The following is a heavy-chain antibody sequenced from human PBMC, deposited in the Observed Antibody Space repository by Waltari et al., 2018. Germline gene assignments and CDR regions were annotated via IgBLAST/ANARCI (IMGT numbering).Heavy chain of an antibody. V-gene: IGHV3-23*01. CDR1: GFTFRLYA. J-gene: IGHJ3*02. Sequence: EVQLLESGGGLVQPGGSLRLSCAASGFTFRLYALSWVRQAPGKGLEWVSAISGSGGSTYYADSVKGRFTISRDNSKNTLYLQMNSLRAEDTAVYYCAKDVTDHDAFDIWGQGTMVTVSS. D-gene: IGHD2-21*02. CDR2: ISGSGGST. CDR3: AKDVTDHDAFDI.